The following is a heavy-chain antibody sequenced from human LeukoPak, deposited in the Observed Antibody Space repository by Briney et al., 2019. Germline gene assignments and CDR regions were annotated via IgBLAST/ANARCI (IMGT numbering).Heavy chain of an antibody. CDR2: IYYSGST. D-gene: IGHD2-15*01. Sequence: SETLSLTCTVSGGSISSYYSSWIRQPPGKGLEWIGYIYYSGSTNYNPSLKSRVPISVDTSKNQFSLKLSSVTAADTAVYYCARGHHCSGGSCYWVDYWGQGTLVTVSS. CDR3: ARGHHCSGGSCYWVDY. CDR1: GGSISSYY. V-gene: IGHV4-59*01. J-gene: IGHJ4*02.